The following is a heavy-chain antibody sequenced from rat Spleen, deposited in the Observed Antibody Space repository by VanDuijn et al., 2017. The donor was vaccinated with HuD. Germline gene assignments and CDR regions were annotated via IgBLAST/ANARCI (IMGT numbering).Heavy chain of an antibody. V-gene: IGHV5-31*01. CDR2: ITNARGIT. Sequence: EVQLVESGGGLVQPGRSLKLSCVASGFTFSYYWMTWIRRAPGKGLEWVASITNARGITYYPDSVKGRFTISRDIANSTLYLRMNSLRSEDTATYYCGRYFDYWGQGVMVTVSS. J-gene: IGHJ2*01. CDR1: GFTFSYYW. CDR3: GRYFDY.